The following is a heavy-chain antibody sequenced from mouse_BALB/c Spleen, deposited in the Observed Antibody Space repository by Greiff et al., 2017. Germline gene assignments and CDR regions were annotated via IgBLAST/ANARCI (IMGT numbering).Heavy chain of an antibody. Sequence: EVQGVESGGDLVKPGGSLKLSCAASGFTFSSYGMSWVRQTPDKRLEWVATISSGGSYTYYPDSVKGRFTISRDNAQNTLYLQMSSLKSADTAMYCSARRDYDYWGQGTTLTVSS. V-gene: IGHV5-6*01. CDR1: GFTFSSYG. J-gene: IGHJ2*01. CDR3: ARRDYDY. D-gene: IGHD2-4*01. CDR2: ISSGGSYT.